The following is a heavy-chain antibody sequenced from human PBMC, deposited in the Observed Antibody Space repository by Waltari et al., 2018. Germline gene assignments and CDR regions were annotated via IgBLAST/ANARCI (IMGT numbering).Heavy chain of an antibody. J-gene: IGHJ4*02. CDR3: SSDRVGQYNWNDSDFDY. D-gene: IGHD1-20*01. V-gene: IGHV3-15*01. CDR2: IKSKSDGGTT. CDR1: GFTFSYAC. Sequence: DVQLVESGGGLVKPGGSLRLSCAGSGFTFSYACMTWFRQGQGKGLEWGGRIKSKSDGGTTDYSETVKGRFIISRDDSENTLYLQMNNVETEDTAVYYCSSDRVGQYNWNDSDFDYWGQGTLVTVSS.